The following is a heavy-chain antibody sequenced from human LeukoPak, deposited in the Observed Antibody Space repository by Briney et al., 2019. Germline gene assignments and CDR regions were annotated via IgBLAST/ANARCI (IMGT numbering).Heavy chain of an antibody. D-gene: IGHD2-15*01. CDR2: IIPIFGTA. CDR3: ARGPIYCSGGSCYSGTIDY. Sequence: ASVKVSCKASGGTFSSYAISWVRQAPGQGLEWMGGIIPIFGTANYAQKFQGRDTITTDESTSTAYMELSSLRSEDTAVYYCARGPIYCSGGSCYSGTIDYWGQGTLVTVSS. CDR1: GGTFSSYA. V-gene: IGHV1-69*05. J-gene: IGHJ4*02.